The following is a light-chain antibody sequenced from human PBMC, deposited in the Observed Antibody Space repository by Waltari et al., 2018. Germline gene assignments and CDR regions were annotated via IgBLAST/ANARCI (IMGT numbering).Light chain of an antibody. Sequence: DIQMTQSPSSLSASVGDRVTITCRASESIDRSLTWYQQKPGKAPKFLLYHSSILQTGVPSRFSGSGSGTDFTLTISSLQPEDFATYYCQQSYSFPTFGGGTKVEIK. CDR1: ESIDRS. CDR2: HSS. J-gene: IGKJ4*01. CDR3: QQSYSFPT. V-gene: IGKV1-39*01.